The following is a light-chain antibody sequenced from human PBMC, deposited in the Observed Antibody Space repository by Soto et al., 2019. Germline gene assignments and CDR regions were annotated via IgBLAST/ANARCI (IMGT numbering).Light chain of an antibody. J-gene: IGKJ1*01. CDR3: QRYDSLRT. Sequence: EIVLTQSPGTLSFSPGERASLSCRASQSVSSNLSWDQQKPVQAPRLLIYVASTRATVIPARFSGSGSGTEFTLTISSLEPEDFAVYYCQRYDSLRTFGQGTKVDIK. CDR2: VAS. V-gene: IGKV3-15*01. CDR1: QSVSSN.